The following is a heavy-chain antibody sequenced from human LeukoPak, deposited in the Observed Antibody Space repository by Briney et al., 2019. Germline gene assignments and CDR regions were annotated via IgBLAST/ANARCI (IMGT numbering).Heavy chain of an antibody. Sequence: GGSLRLSCAASGFTFDDYAMHWVRQVPGKGLVWVSRIDYEGGTTDYADSVEGRFTISRDNARNTLYLQMNSLRAEDTAIYYCARNNWGIDYWGLGTLVTVSS. CDR3: ARNNWGIDY. V-gene: IGHV3-74*01. CDR2: IDYEGGTT. J-gene: IGHJ4*01. CDR1: GFTFDDYA. D-gene: IGHD1/OR15-1a*01.